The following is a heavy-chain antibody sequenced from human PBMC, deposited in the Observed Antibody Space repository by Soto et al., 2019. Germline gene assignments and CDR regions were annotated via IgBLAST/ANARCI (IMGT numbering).Heavy chain of an antibody. D-gene: IGHD3-22*01. CDR3: ARNYDSTAGGAFDI. J-gene: IGHJ3*02. Sequence: EVQLVESGGGLIQPGGSLRLSCAASGFTVSSNYMSWVRQAPGKGLEWVSVIYSGGSTYYADSVNGRFTISRDNSKNTLYLQRNSLRAEDTAVYYCARNYDSTAGGAFDIWGQGTMVTVSS. V-gene: IGHV3-53*01. CDR1: GFTVSSNY. CDR2: IYSGGST.